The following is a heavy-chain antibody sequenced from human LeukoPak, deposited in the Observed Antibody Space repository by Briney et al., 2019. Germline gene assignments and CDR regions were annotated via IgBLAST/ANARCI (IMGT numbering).Heavy chain of an antibody. Sequence: GASVKVSCKASGGTFSSYAISWVRQAPGQGLEWMGGIIPIFGTANYAQKFQGRVTITTDESTSTAYMELSSLRSEDTAVYYCASQLERDASDIWGQGTMVTVSS. CDR3: ASQLERDASDI. CDR1: GGTFSSYA. J-gene: IGHJ3*02. CDR2: IIPIFGTA. V-gene: IGHV1-69*05. D-gene: IGHD1-1*01.